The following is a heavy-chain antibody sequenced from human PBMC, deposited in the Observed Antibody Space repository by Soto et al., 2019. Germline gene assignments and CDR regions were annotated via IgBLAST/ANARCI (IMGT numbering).Heavy chain of an antibody. CDR3: ARMDGDYNYYGLDV. J-gene: IGHJ6*02. D-gene: IGHD4-17*01. CDR1: GFSLTNGRWS. V-gene: IGHV2-26*01. CDR2: FFSDAER. Sequence: SGPTLVNPTETLTLTCSVSGFSLTNGRWSVGWLRQHPGKALEWLAHFFSDAERSYSTSMQSRLNMYKDSSCSQVVLTMTNMAPADTATYFCARMDGDYNYYGLDVWGHGIAVTVSS.